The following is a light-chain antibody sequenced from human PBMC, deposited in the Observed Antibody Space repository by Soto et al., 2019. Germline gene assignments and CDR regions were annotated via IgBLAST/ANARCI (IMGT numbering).Light chain of an antibody. CDR2: EVS. CDR1: SSDDGGYNY. CDR3: SSYTSSSTVV. V-gene: IGLV2-14*01. Sequence: QSALTQPASVSGSPGQSITISCTGTSSDDGGYNYVSWYQKHPGKAPKLMIYEVSNRPSWVSNRFSGFNSGNTASLTISWLQAEDEADYYCSSYTSSSTVVFGGGTKVTVL. J-gene: IGLJ2*01.